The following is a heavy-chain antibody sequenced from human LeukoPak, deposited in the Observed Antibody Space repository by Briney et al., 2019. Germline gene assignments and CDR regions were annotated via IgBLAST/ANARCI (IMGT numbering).Heavy chain of an antibody. CDR1: GGSISSYY. CDR2: IYTSGST. V-gene: IGHV4-4*07. D-gene: IGHD3-3*01. J-gene: IGHJ5*02. Sequence: PSETLSLTCTVSGGSISSYYWSWIRQPAGKGLEWIGRIYTSGSTNYNPSLKSRVTMSVDTSKNQFSLKLSSATAADTAVYYCAGLFLXXSYNWFDPWGQGTLVTV. CDR3: AGLFLXXSYNWFDP.